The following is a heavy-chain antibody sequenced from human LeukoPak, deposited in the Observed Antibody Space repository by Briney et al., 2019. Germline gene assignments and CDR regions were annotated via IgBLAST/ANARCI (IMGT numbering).Heavy chain of an antibody. CDR3: ARSYYGIAAAGRGAFDI. D-gene: IGHD6-13*01. Sequence: SETLSLTCAVYGGSFSGYYWSWIRQPPGKGLEWIGEINHSGSTYYNPSLKSRVTISVDKSKNQFSLKLSSVTAADTAVYYCARSYYGIAAAGRGAFDIWGQGTMVTVSS. V-gene: IGHV4-34*01. CDR1: GGSFSGYY. CDR2: INHSGST. J-gene: IGHJ3*02.